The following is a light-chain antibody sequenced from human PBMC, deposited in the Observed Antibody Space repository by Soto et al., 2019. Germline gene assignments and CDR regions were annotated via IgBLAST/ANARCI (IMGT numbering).Light chain of an antibody. Sequence: QSVLTQPPSASGSPGQSVTISCTGTSSDGGGYNYVSWYQQHPGKAPKLMIYEVSKRPSGVPHRFSGSKSGNTASLTVSGLQPEDEADYYCSSYAGSNKSVFGTGTKVT. J-gene: IGLJ1*01. CDR2: EVS. CDR1: SSDGGGYNY. CDR3: SSYAGSNKSV. V-gene: IGLV2-8*01.